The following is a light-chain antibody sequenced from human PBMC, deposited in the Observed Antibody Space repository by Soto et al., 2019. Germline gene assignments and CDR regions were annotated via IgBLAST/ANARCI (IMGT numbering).Light chain of an antibody. V-gene: IGKV3-20*01. J-gene: IGKJ2*01. Sequence: EIVLTQSPGTLSLSPGERATLSCRASQSVSSSYLAWYQQKPGQAPRLLIYGASSRATGIPDRFSGSGSGTDFTLTISRLEPEEFAVYYCQQYNNWPPYTVGQGTKVDSK. CDR2: GAS. CDR1: QSVSSSY. CDR3: QQYNNWPPYT.